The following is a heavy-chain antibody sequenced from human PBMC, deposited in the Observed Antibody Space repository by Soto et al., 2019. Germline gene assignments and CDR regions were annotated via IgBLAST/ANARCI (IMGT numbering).Heavy chain of an antibody. V-gene: IGHV1-18*04. CDR2: INAYNGNT. J-gene: IGHJ4*02. CDR1: GYTFTYFG. D-gene: IGHD5-12*01. CDR3: ARAIAGGYGHTTLDY. Sequence: QVQLVQSGAEVKKPGASVKVSCKASGYTFTYFGISWVRQAPGQGLEWMGWINAYNGNTDYVQKLQDRVTMTTDTSTSTAYMELRSLRSDDTAVYSCARAIAGGYGHTTLDYWGQGTLVTVSS.